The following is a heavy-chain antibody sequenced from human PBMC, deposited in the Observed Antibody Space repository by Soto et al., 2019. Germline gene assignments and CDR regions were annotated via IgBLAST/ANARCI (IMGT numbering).Heavy chain of an antibody. J-gene: IGHJ4*02. Sequence: EVQLVESGGGLVQPGGSLRLSCAASGFTFSDHYMDWVRQAPGKGLEWVGRSRNKANSYTTEYAASVKGRFTGSRDNPTTSLHLQKNSLQSEDTAVYYCAKVGGEYCSGGTCNSWSNWGQGTLVTVSS. CDR3: AKVGGEYCSGGTCNSWSN. V-gene: IGHV3-72*01. CDR2: SRNKANSYTT. D-gene: IGHD2-15*01. CDR1: GFTFSDHY.